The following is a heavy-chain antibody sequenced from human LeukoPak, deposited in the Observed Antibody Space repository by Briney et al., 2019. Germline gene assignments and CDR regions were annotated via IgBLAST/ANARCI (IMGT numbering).Heavy chain of an antibody. V-gene: IGHV1-2*02. CDR2: INPNSGGT. CDR3: AREWRRVRGVIIGNWFDP. CDR1: GYTFTGYY. Sequence: ASVKVSCKASGYTFTGYYMHWVRQAPGQGLEWMGWINPNSGGTNYAQKFQGRVTMTRDTSISTAYMELSRLRSDDTAVYYCAREWRRVRGVIIGNWFDPWGQGTLVTVSS. D-gene: IGHD3-10*01. J-gene: IGHJ5*02.